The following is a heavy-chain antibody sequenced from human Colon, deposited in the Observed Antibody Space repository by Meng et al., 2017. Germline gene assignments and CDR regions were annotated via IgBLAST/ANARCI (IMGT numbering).Heavy chain of an antibody. V-gene: IGHV3-23*01. Sequence: GESLKISCAASGFTFATYDMNWVRQAPGKGLEWVSSIRGGSSDDTYYADSVQGRFAISRDNSKNTLYLQMDSLRAEDTAVYYCAKKNTPSTSWFWFDYWGHGTLVTVSS. CDR3: AKKNTPSTSWFWFDY. CDR1: GFTFATYD. J-gene: IGHJ4*01. D-gene: IGHD6-13*01. CDR2: IRGGSSDDT.